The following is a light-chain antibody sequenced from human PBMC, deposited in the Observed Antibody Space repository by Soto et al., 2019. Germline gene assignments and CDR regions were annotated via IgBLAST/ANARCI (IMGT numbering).Light chain of an antibody. CDR2: DAS. CDR3: QQRSNWPPVIT. V-gene: IGKV3-11*01. J-gene: IGKJ5*01. CDR1: QGFSSY. Sequence: EIVLTQSPATLSLYPGERATLSCRASQGFSSYLAWYQQKPGQAPRLLIYDASKRATGIPARFSGRGSGTDFTLTISSLEPEDFAVYYCQQRSNWPPVITFGQGTRLEIK.